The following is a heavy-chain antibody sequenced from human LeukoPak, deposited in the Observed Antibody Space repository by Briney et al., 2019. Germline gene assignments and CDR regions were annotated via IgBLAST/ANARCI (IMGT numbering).Heavy chain of an antibody. D-gene: IGHD4-11*01. CDR2: IYYSGST. Sequence: SETLSLTCAVSGASFSAYYWSWIRQPPGKGLEWIGYIYYSGSTNYNPSLKSRVTISVDTSKNQFSLKLSSVTAADTAVYYCARLWGLTTLGVAYYFDYWGQGTLVTVSS. V-gene: IGHV4-59*01. J-gene: IGHJ4*02. CDR1: GASFSAYY. CDR3: ARLWGLTTLGVAYYFDY.